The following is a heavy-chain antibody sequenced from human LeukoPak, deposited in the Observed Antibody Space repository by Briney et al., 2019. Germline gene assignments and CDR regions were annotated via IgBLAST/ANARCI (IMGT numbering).Heavy chain of an antibody. J-gene: IGHJ5*02. CDR3: ARLELAAAGSRWFDP. V-gene: IGHV4-38-2*02. D-gene: IGHD6-13*01. CDR1: GYSISSGYF. CDR2: IYHSGST. Sequence: SETLSLTCTVSGYSISSGYFWGWIRQPPGKGLEWIGNIYHSGSTYYNPSLKSRVTISVDTSKNQFSLKLSSVTAADTAVYYCARLELAAAGSRWFDPWGQGTLVTVSS.